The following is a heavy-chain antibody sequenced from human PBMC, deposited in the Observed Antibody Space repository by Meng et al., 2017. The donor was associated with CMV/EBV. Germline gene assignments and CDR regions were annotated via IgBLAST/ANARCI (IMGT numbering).Heavy chain of an antibody. V-gene: IGHV4-59*01. CDR2: IYYSGST. J-gene: IGHJ6*02. CDR3: ARLALLSETYYYGSGSYAPPGMDV. CDR1: GGSISSYY. D-gene: IGHD3-10*01. Sequence: SEILSLTCTVSGGSISSYYWSWIRQPPGKGLEWIGYIYYSGSTNYNPSLKSRVTISVDTSKNQFSLKLSSVTAADTAVYYCARLALLSETYYYGSGSYAPPGMDVWGQGTTVTVSS.